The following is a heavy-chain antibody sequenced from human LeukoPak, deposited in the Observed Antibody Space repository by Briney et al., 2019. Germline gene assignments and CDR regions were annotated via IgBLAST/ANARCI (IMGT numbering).Heavy chain of an antibody. D-gene: IGHD6-19*01. V-gene: IGHV3-48*01. CDR2: ISSSSSTI. J-gene: IGHJ4*02. CDR1: GFTFSSYS. Sequence: GGSLRLSCAASGFTFSSYSMNWVRQAPGKGLEWISYISSSSSTIYYADSVKGRFTISRDNAKNSLYLQLNSLRAEDTAVYYCARESGRGEQWPQTQFDYWGQGTLVTVSS. CDR3: ARESGRGEQWPQTQFDY.